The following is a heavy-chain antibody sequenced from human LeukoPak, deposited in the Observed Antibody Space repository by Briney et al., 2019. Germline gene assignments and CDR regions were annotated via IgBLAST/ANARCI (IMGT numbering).Heavy chain of an antibody. CDR3: AKPGWFGELSDYFDY. J-gene: IGHJ4*02. CDR2: IGGSGGST. CDR1: GFTFSSYA. Sequence: PGGSLRLSCAASGFTFSSYAMSWVRQAPGKGLEWVSAIGGSGGSTYYADSVKGRFTISRANSKNTLYLQMNSLRAEDTAVYYCAKPGWFGELSDYFDYWGQGTLVTVSS. D-gene: IGHD3-10*01. V-gene: IGHV3-23*01.